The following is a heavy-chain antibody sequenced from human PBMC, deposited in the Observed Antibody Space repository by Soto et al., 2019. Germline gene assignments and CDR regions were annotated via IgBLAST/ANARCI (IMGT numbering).Heavy chain of an antibody. CDR2: ISYDGSNK. D-gene: IGHD2-15*01. CDR3: AKETWRYGGNKLNFDY. J-gene: IGHJ4*02. Sequence: SLRLSCAASGFTFSSYGMHWVRQAPGKGLEWVAVISYDGSNKYYADSVKGRFTISRDNSKNTLYLQMNSLRAEDTAVYYCAKETWRYGGNKLNFDYWGQGTLVTVSS. CDR1: GFTFSSYG. V-gene: IGHV3-30*18.